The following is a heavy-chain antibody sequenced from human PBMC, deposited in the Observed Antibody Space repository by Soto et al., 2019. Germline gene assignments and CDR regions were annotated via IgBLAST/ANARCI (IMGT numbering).Heavy chain of an antibody. CDR1: GGTFSSYA. V-gene: IGHV1-69*13. J-gene: IGHJ6*02. CDR2: IIPIFGTA. Sequence: GASVKVSCKASGGTFSSYAISWVRQAPGRGLEWMGGIIPIFGTANYAQKFQGRVTITADESTSTAYMELSSLRSEDTAVYYCARDQGNTRPYYYGMDVWGQGTTVTVSS. CDR3: ARDQGNTRPYYYGMDV.